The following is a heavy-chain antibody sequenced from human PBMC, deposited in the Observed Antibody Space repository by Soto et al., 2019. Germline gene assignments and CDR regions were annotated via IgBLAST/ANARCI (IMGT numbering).Heavy chain of an antibody. CDR1: GFTFSSYA. J-gene: IGHJ4*02. V-gene: IGHV3-23*01. CDR3: AKDMDPSPRQKVGWLQSLAFDY. D-gene: IGHD5-12*01. Sequence: EVQLLESGGGLVQPGGSLRLSCAASGFTFSSYAMSWVRQAPGKGLEWVSAISGSGGSTYYADSVKGRFTISRDNSKIKLYLQMNSLRAEDTAVYYCAKDMDPSPRQKVGWLQSLAFDYWGQGTLFTVSS. CDR2: ISGSGGST.